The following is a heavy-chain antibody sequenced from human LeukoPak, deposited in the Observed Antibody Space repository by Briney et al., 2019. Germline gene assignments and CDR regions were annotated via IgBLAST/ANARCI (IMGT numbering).Heavy chain of an antibody. D-gene: IGHD6-13*01. J-gene: IGHJ4*02. CDR1: GYSIGSGYY. Sequence: SETLSLTCAVSGYSIGSGYYWDWIRQPPGKGLEWIGTIYHSGSTYYNPSLKSRVTISVDTSKNQFSLKLSSVTAADTAVYYCARHSGMAAGDYWGQGTLVTVSS. V-gene: IGHV4-38-2*01. CDR2: IYHSGST. CDR3: ARHSGMAAGDY.